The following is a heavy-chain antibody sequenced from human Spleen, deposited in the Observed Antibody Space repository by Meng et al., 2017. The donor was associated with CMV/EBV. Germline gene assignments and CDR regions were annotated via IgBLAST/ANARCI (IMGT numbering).Heavy chain of an antibody. CDR3: ARDHSGYSYGPHFDY. D-gene: IGHD5-18*01. CDR1: GGTFSSYA. CDR2: IIPIFGTA. V-gene: IGHV1-69*05. Sequence: SGGTFSSYAISWVRPAPGHGLEWMGGIIPIFGTANYAQKFQGRVTITTDESTSTAYMELSSLRSEDTAVYYCARDHSGYSYGPHFDYWGQGTLVTVSS. J-gene: IGHJ4*02.